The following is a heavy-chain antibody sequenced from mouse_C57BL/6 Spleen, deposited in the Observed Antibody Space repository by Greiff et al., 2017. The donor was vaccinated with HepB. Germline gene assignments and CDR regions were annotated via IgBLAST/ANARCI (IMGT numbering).Heavy chain of an antibody. J-gene: IGHJ3*01. Sequence: VQLQQSGAELVKPGASVKMSCKASGYTFTSYWITWVKQRPGQGLEWIGDIYPGSGSTNYNEKFKSKATLTVDTSSSTAYMQLSSLTSEDSAVYYCARCYYYGSRGFAYWGQGTLVTVSA. CDR2: IYPGSGST. CDR1: GYTFTSYW. CDR3: ARCYYYGSRGFAY. V-gene: IGHV1-55*01. D-gene: IGHD1-1*01.